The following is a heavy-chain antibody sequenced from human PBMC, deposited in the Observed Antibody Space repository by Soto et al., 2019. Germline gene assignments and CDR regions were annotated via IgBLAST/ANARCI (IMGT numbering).Heavy chain of an antibody. CDR2: IRGSGGST. J-gene: IGHJ3*02. CDR3: AKPIWFGELNDAFDI. CDR1: GFTFSSYA. V-gene: IGHV3-23*01. D-gene: IGHD3-10*01. Sequence: GGSLRLSCAAAGFTFSSYAMSWVRQAPGDGLEWVSAIRGSGGSTYYADSVTGPCTLPRDPHKNTTYLQMNSLRAEDTAVYYCAKPIWFGELNDAFDIRGQGTMVTVPS.